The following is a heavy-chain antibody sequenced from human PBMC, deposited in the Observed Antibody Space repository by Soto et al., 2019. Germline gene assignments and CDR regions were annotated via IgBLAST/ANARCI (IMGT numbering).Heavy chain of an antibody. J-gene: IGHJ4*02. V-gene: IGHV4-61*01. CDR2: IYYTGST. Sequence: QVQLQESGPGLVKPSETLSLTCTVSGASVSSGSNYWSWIRRPPGKGLEWIGYIYYTGSTNYNPSLKSRVTISADTSKNQFSLRLNSVTAADTAVYYCARDLSGSGFDYWGQGTLVTVSS. CDR1: GASVSSGSNY. CDR3: ARDLSGSGFDY. D-gene: IGHD1-26*01.